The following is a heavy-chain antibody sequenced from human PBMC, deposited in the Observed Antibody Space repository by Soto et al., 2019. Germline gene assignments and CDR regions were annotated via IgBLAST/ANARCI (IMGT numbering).Heavy chain of an antibody. D-gene: IGHD4-17*01. CDR1: GGTFSSYA. CDR3: ASHTGDYGDYEDLWDY. Sequence: QVQLVQSGAEVKKPGSSVKVSCKASGGTFSSYAISWVRQAPGQGLEWMGGISPIFGTANYAQKFQGRVTITADKSTSTAYMELSSLRSEDTAVYYCASHTGDYGDYEDLWDYWGQGTLVTVSS. V-gene: IGHV1-69*06. CDR2: ISPIFGTA. J-gene: IGHJ4*02.